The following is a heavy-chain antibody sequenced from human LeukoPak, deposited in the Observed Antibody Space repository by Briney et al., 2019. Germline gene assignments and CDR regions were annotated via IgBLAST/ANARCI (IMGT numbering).Heavy chain of an antibody. Sequence: GGSLRLSCAASGFTFRSYRMHWVRQAPGKGLVWVSRVKGDGGFTNYADSVYGRFTISRDNAKNTLYLHMHSLRAEDTAVYYCVRDGDDFNFDYWGQGSLVTVSS. D-gene: IGHD5-24*01. CDR1: GFTFRSYR. V-gene: IGHV3-74*01. CDR3: VRDGDDFNFDY. J-gene: IGHJ4*02. CDR2: VKGDGGFT.